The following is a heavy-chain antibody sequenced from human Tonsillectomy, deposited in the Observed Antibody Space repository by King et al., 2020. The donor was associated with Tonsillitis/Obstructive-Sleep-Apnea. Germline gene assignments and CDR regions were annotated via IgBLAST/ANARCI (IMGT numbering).Heavy chain of an antibody. CDR2: INPSGGCT. D-gene: IGHD3-3*01. V-gene: IGHV1-46*01. CDR3: TRDQKPTYYGFWSGYPYYYYYMDV. J-gene: IGHJ6*03. CDR1: GYTFTSYY. Sequence: QLVQSGAEVKKPGASVKVSCKASGYTFTSYYMHWVRQAPGQGLEWMGVINPSGGCTNYTQKFQGRVTMTKDTSTSTVYMELSGLRSEDTAVYYCTRDQKPTYYGFWSGYPYYYYYMDVWGKGTTVTVSS.